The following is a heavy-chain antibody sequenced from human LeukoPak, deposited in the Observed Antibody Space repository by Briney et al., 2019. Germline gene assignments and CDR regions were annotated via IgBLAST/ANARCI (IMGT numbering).Heavy chain of an antibody. CDR1: VFTFSSYA. Sequence: GGSLRLSCAASVFTFSSYAMSWVRQAPGKGLEWVSAISGSGGSTYYADSVKGRFTISRDNSKNTLYLQMNSLRAEDTAVYYCAKDSSYYYDSSGYYYWGQGTLVTVSS. J-gene: IGHJ4*02. D-gene: IGHD3-22*01. CDR2: ISGSGGST. V-gene: IGHV3-23*01. CDR3: AKDSSYYYDSSGYYY.